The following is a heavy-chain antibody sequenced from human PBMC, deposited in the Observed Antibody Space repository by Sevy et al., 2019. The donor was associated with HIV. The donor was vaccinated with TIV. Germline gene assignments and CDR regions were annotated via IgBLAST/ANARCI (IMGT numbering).Heavy chain of an antibody. D-gene: IGHD3-22*01. Sequence: GGSLRLSCSASGFSFSTYAMHWVRQAPGKGLEYVSSISNNGGSTYYADSLKGRFTISRDNSKNTLFLEMRSLRAEDTGLYYWVKDLVGTYNHDSSGPIYYGMDVWGQGTTVTVSS. CDR3: VKDLVGTYNHDSSGPIYYGMDV. CDR2: ISNNGGST. CDR1: GFSFSTYA. V-gene: IGHV3-64D*06. J-gene: IGHJ6*02.